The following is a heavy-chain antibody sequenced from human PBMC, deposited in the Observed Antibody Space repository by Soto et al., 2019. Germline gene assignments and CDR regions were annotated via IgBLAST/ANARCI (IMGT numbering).Heavy chain of an antibody. CDR1: GVSSTSFY. CDR2: IFDNGDV. D-gene: IGHD3-16*01. CDR3: ARGWGSKWYYFDS. V-gene: IGHV4-59*01. J-gene: IGHJ4*02. Sequence: QVRLQESGSGLVRPSETLSLTCTVSGVSSTSFYWSWIRQSPGKGLEWIGYIFDNGDVKYNPSLMSRLTMSIDMSKNEFSLRLKSVTAADTAMYYCARGWGSKWYYFDSWGEGTLVTVSS.